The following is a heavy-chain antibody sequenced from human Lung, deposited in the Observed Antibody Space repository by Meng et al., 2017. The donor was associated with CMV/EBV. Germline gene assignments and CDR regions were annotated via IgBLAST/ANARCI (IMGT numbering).Heavy chain of an antibody. CDR1: GFTATDNY. CDR2: IYSADRA. D-gene: IGHD6-6*01. V-gene: IGHV3-53*01. Sequence: GGSLRLXCAASGFTATDNYMIWVRQAPGKGLEWVSVIYSADRAYYADSVRGRFTISRDISKNTVYLQMLNLRAEDAAMYYCARPLAIRPMLGYYYGLDVWGQGTTVTVSS. J-gene: IGHJ6*02. CDR3: ARPLAIRPMLGYYYGLDV.